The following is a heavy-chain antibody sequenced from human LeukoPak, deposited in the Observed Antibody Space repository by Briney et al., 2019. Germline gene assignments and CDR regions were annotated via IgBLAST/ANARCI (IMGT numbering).Heavy chain of an antibody. CDR1: GFTFSTYW. V-gene: IGHV3-74*01. Sequence: GGSLRLSCAASGFTFSTYWMHWVRQAPGKGLVWVSRINTDGSSTSYADSVKGRFTISRDNSKNMLYLQMNSLGAEDTAVYYCAKSIVGVSGFGYWGQGALVTVSS. CDR2: INTDGSST. CDR3: AKSIVGVSGFGY. D-gene: IGHD1-26*01. J-gene: IGHJ4*02.